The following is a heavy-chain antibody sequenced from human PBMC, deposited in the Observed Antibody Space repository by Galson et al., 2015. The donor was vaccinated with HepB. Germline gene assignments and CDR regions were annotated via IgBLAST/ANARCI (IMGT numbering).Heavy chain of an antibody. V-gene: IGHV3-7*03. CDR3: ARDPASSTSWGAFDI. Sequence: SLRLSCAASGFTFDNSWMSWVRQAPGRGLEWVANIKPDGSDKYYVGSVKGRFTISKDNAKNSLFLQMNSLRVEDMAVYYCARDPASSTSWGAFDIWGQGTVVAVSS. CDR2: IKPDGSDK. J-gene: IGHJ3*02. CDR1: GFTFDNSW. D-gene: IGHD6-13*01.